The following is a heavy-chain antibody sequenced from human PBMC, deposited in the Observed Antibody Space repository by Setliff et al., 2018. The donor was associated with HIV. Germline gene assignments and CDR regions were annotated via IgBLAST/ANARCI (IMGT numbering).Heavy chain of an antibody. V-gene: IGHV3-7*05. CDR2: IQQHGSEI. J-gene: IGHJ4*02. CDR3: ANMQWASNAWYSFDY. CDR1: GYTFSSYW. D-gene: IGHD6-19*01. Sequence: GESLRLSCAASGYTFSSYWMAWVRQCPGEGLEWVANIQQHGSEIHYVASVEGRFTISRDNAKNSLYLQMNSLRAEDTAVYYCANMQWASNAWYSFDYWGQGALVTVSS.